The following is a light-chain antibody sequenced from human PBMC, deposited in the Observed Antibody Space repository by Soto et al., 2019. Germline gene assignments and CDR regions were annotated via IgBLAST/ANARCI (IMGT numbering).Light chain of an antibody. J-gene: IGLJ2*01. CDR3: AAWDESLNAVV. V-gene: IGLV1-44*01. Sequence: QSVLTQPPSASGTPGQTVTISCSGSTSNIGSNTENWYQQLPGTGPTQLIYSNDKRPSWVPGRFSGARSCTSASLAISWLHSDDEADYYCAAWDESLNAVVFGGGTKLTVL. CDR2: SND. CDR1: TSNIGSNT.